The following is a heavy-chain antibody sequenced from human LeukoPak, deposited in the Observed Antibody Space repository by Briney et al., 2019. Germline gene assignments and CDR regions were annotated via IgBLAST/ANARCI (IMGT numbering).Heavy chain of an antibody. J-gene: IGHJ4*02. CDR2: INPNSGDT. Sequence: GASVKVSCKASGYIFTGYYMHWVRQAPGQGLEWMGWINPNSGDTNYAQKFQGRVTMTRDTSISTAYMELSRLRPDDTAVYYCARVRYRLAETYIDYWGQGTLVTVSS. CDR1: GYIFTGYY. CDR3: ARVRYRLAETYIDY. V-gene: IGHV1-2*02. D-gene: IGHD3-16*01.